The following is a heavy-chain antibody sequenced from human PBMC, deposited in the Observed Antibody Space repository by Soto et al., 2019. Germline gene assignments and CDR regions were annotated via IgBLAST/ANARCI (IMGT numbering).Heavy chain of an antibody. CDR1: GFTFPTSA. Sequence: VSVKVSCKASGFTFPTSAIHWARQAPGQRLEWMGWINADNGHTKYSQNFQDRVTITRDTSASTAYMELYSLTSEDTAVYYCARGGSSDWPFDSWGQGSLVTV. J-gene: IGHJ4*02. CDR2: INADNGHT. CDR3: ARGGSSDWPFDS. V-gene: IGHV1-3*01. D-gene: IGHD6-19*01.